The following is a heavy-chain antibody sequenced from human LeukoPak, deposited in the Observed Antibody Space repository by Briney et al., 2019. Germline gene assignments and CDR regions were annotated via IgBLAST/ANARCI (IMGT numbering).Heavy chain of an antibody. CDR2: IGTAGDT. D-gene: IGHD7-27*01. J-gene: IGHJ4*02. Sequence: GGSLRLSCAASGFTFSSYDMHWVRQATGKGLEWVSAIGTAGDTYYPGSVKGRFTISRENAKNSLYLQMNSLRAGDTAVYYCAREGPGVSIDYWGQGTLVTVSS. V-gene: IGHV3-13*01. CDR3: AREGPGVSIDY. CDR1: GFTFSSYD.